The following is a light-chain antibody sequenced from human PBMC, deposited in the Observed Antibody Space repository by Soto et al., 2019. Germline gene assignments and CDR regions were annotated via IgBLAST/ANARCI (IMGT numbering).Light chain of an antibody. CDR2: GAS. V-gene: IGKV3-20*01. CDR1: QNVDTKY. Sequence: EIVLTQSPGTLSLSPGERATLSCRASQNVDTKYLAWYQFGPGLAPRIIIFGASGRATGIPDRFSGGGSGTDFTLTISRLEPEDFAVYYCQQFSSYPLTFGGGTKVDIK. J-gene: IGKJ4*01. CDR3: QQFSSYPLT.